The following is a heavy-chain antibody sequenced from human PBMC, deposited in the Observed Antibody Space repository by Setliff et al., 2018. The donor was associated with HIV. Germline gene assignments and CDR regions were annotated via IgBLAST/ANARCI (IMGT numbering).Heavy chain of an antibody. CDR1: GYSISSSYW. V-gene: IGHV4-28*01. CDR2: IYKGGTT. CDR3: ARSALWFGEADWYFDL. Sequence: SETLSLTCAVSGYSISSSYWWGWIRQPPGKGLEWFGWIGYIYKGGTTYYNPSLKSPVTMSADTSKNQFSLKLRSVTAVDTAVYYCARSALWFGEADWYFDLWGRGTLVTVSS. D-gene: IGHD3-10*01. J-gene: IGHJ2*01.